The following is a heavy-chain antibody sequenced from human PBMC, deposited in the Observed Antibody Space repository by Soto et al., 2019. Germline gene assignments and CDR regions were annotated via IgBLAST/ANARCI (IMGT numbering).Heavy chain of an antibody. CDR1: GYTFTSYY. Sequence: QVQLVQSGAEVKKPGASVKVSCKASGYTFTSYYMHWVRQAPGQGLAWTVIITPSGRSTSYAQKFRSRVTMTRDTSTRTVYRELSRLKYEDTADYYCARDGTVTYDYYYYDNMQGWGKVTTVTVSS. D-gene: IGHD4-17*01. J-gene: IGHJ6*03. CDR2: ITPSGRST. CDR3: ARDGTVTYDYYYYDNMQG. V-gene: IGHV1-46*01.